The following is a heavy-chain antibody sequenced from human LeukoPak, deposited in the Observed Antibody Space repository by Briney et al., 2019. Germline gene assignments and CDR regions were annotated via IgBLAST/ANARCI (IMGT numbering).Heavy chain of an antibody. CDR3: ARWTRVTSSSLWYFDL. CDR1: GFTFSSYE. CDR2: IHNGGSST. Sequence: AGGSLRLSCVASGFTFSSYEMNWVRQVPGEGLEWVSYIHNGGSSTYYADSVKGRFTISRDNGKNSLHLQMNGLRVEDTAVYYCARWTRVTSSSLWYFDLWGRGTLVTVSS. J-gene: IGHJ2*01. V-gene: IGHV3-48*03. D-gene: IGHD6-6*01.